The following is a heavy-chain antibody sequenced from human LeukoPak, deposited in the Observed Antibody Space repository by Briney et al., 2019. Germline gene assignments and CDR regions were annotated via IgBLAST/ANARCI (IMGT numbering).Heavy chain of an antibody. Sequence: GASVKVSCKASGYTFTGYYMHWVRQAPGQGLEWMGWINPNSGGTNYAQKFQGRVTMTRDTSISTAYMELSRLRSDDTAVYCCMLMVYARRGARNYWGQGTLVTVSS. CDR2: INPNSGGT. J-gene: IGHJ4*02. D-gene: IGHD2-8*01. V-gene: IGHV1-2*02. CDR1: GYTFTGYY. CDR3: MLMVYARRGARNY.